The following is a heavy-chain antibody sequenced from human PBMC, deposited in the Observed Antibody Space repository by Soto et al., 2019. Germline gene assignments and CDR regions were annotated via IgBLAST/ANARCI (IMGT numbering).Heavy chain of an antibody. CDR1: GASLRKYD. D-gene: IGHD6-13*01. J-gene: IGHJ6*03. CDR2: MYYSGST. V-gene: IGHV4-59*08. Sequence: SSGTLSPTCPVSGASLRKYDWSWIRQPPGKGLEWTGYMYYSGSTSYTPSLKSRVTTSVDTSKNQFSLKLSSVTAADTAVYYCARTKVADGDYFYYMDVWGKGTAVTVSS. CDR3: ARTKVADGDYFYYMDV.